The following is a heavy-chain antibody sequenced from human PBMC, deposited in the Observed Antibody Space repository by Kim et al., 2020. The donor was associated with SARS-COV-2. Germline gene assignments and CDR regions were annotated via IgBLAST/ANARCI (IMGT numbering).Heavy chain of an antibody. Sequence: SNPSRTSRTTISADTSQNQFSLKRSPVTAADTAVYYCARHLGDYLSPMTSWGPGTLVTVSS. D-gene: IGHD4-17*01. CDR3: ARHLGDYLSPMTS. J-gene: IGHJ4*02. V-gene: IGHV4-39*01.